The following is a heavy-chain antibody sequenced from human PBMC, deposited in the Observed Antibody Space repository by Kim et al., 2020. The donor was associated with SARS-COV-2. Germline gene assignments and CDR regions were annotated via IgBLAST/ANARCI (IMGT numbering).Heavy chain of an antibody. D-gene: IGHD3-10*01. CDR3: ARVGRSRENDY. V-gene: IGHV3-30*04. CDR1: GFTFSSYA. CDR2: ISYDGSNK. J-gene: IGHJ4*02. Sequence: GGSLRLSCAASGFTFSSYAMHWVRQAPGKGLEWVAVISYDGSNKYYADSVKGRFTISRDNSKNTLYLQMNSLRAEDTAVYYCARVGRSRENDYWGQGTLVTVSS.